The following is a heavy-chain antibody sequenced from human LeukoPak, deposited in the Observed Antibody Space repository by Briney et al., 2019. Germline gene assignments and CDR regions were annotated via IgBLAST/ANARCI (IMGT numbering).Heavy chain of an antibody. J-gene: IGHJ4*02. CDR1: GFSFDDYA. Sequence: GRSLRLSCAASGFSFDDYAMHWVRQAPGKGLEWVSVVSWNSAIIGYADSVKGRFTISRDNAKNSLYLQMNSLRPEDTALYYCAKDIKLGLRGFQIDYWGQGTLVTVSS. CDR2: VSWNSAII. CDR3: AKDIKLGLRGFQIDY. V-gene: IGHV3-9*01. D-gene: IGHD1-26*01.